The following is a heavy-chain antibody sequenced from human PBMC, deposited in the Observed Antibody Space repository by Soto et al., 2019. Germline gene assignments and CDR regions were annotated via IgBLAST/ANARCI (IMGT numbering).Heavy chain of an antibody. V-gene: IGHV1-3*01. D-gene: IGHD2-2*02. CDR2: INAGNGNT. Sequence: GALMKGCRKASGYTYTRYAIHLVGQAPGQRLEWMGWINAGNGNTKYSQKFQGRVTITRDTSASTAYMELSSLRSEDTAVYYCAGAIFHYYYGMDVWGQGTTVTVSS. CDR1: GYTYTRYA. J-gene: IGHJ6*02. CDR3: AGAIFHYYYGMDV.